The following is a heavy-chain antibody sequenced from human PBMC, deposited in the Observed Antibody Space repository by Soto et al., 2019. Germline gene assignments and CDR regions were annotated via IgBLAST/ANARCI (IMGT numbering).Heavy chain of an antibody. J-gene: IGHJ6*01. CDR3: ERYVYYYDSSGPQNPTDV. CDR2: IIPIFGTA. CDR1: GGTFSSYA. D-gene: IGHD3-22*01. Sequence: SVKVSCKASGGTFSSYAISWVRQAPGQGLEWMGGIIPIFGTANYAQKFQGRVTITADESTSTAYMELSSLRSEGTAVYYCERYVYYYDSSGPQNPTDVWGQGATVTVSS. V-gene: IGHV1-69*13.